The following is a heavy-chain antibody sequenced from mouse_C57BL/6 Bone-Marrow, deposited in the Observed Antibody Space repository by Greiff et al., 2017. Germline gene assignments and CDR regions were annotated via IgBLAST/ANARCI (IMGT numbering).Heavy chain of an antibody. J-gene: IGHJ1*03. V-gene: IGHV1-72*01. CDR1: GYTFTSYW. D-gene: IGHD2-5*01. Sequence: VQLQQSGAELVKPGASVKLSCKASGYTFTSYWMHWVKQRPGRGLEWIGRIDPNSGGTKYNEKFKSKATLTVDKPSSTAYMQLSSLTSEDSAVYYCAREDMGYSNYWYFDVWGTGTTVTVSS. CDR3: AREDMGYSNYWYFDV. CDR2: IDPNSGGT.